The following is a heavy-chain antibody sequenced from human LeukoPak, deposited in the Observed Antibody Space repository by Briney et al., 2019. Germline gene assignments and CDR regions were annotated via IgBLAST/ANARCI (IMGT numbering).Heavy chain of an antibody. CDR2: IYPVDSET. J-gene: IGHJ4*02. CDR3: ARSTSDRYGPDY. Sequence: GESLKISCKGSGYSFISYWIGWVRQMPGRGLEWMGIIYPVDSETGYSPSFQGQVTISVDKSISTAYLQWSSLRASDSAMYYCARSTSDRYGPDYWGQGTLVTVSS. D-gene: IGHD6-19*01. CDR1: GYSFISYW. V-gene: IGHV5-51*01.